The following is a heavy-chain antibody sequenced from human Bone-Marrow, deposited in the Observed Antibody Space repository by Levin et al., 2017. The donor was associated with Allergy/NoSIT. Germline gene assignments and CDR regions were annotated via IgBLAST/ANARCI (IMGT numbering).Heavy chain of an antibody. CDR3: ARKSSSAWCFAY. Sequence: GGSLRLSCAASGFTFSNYGMTWVRQAPGKGLEWVANIKQDGTEKNYVDSVKGRFPLSRDHATNALPLQMSSLRVEDTAVYFCARKSSSAWCFAYCGQG. CDR1: GFTFSNYG. D-gene: IGHD6-19*01. J-gene: IGHJ4*02. CDR2: IKQDGTEK. V-gene: IGHV3-7*01.